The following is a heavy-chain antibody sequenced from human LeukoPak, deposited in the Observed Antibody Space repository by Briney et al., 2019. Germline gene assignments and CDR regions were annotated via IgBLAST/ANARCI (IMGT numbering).Heavy chain of an antibody. Sequence: HPGGSLRLSCAASGFTFSSYAMSWVRQAPGKGLEWVSAISGSGGSTYYADSVKGRFTISRDNAKNSLYLQMNSLRAEDTAVYYCARLCWPRGAAGKYYYYYYYMDVWGKGTTVTVSS. J-gene: IGHJ6*03. CDR2: ISGSGGST. CDR3: ARLCWPRGAAGKYYYYYYYMDV. D-gene: IGHD3-10*02. CDR1: GFTFSSYA. V-gene: IGHV3-23*01.